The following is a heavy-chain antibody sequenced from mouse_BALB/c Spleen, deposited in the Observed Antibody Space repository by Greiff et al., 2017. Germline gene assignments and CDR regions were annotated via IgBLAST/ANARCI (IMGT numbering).Heavy chain of an antibody. V-gene: IGHV5-17*02. J-gene: IGHJ4*01. CDR3: AISGYYYGTPYYAMDY. Sequence: EVKLVESGGGLVRPGGSRKLSCAASGFTFSSFGMHWVRQAPEKGLEWVAYISSGSSTIYYADTVKGRFTISRDNPKNPLFLQMTSLRSEDTAMYYCAISGYYYGTPYYAMDYWGQGTSVTVSS. CDR2: ISSGSSTI. CDR1: GFTFSSFG. D-gene: IGHD1-1*01.